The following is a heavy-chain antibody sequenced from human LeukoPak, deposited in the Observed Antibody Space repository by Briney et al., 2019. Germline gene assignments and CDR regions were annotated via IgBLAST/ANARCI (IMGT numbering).Heavy chain of an antibody. CDR2: IYYSGST. Sequence: PSETLSLTCTVSGGSISSYYWSWIRQPPGKGLEWIGYIYYSGSTNYNPSLKSRVTISVDTSKNQFSLKLSSVTAADTAVYYCARVLRDYYDSSRTFDYWGQGTLVTVSS. J-gene: IGHJ4*02. V-gene: IGHV4-59*12. D-gene: IGHD3-22*01. CDR1: GGSISSYY. CDR3: ARVLRDYYDSSRTFDY.